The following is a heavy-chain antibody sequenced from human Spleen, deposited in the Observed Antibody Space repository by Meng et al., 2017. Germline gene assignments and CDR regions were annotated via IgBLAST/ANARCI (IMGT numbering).Heavy chain of an antibody. Sequence: VQLVQSGAEVKKPGASVNVSCNASGYTFTSNVINWVRQAPGQGLEWVGWMNPNSGNTGSAQKFQGRVTMTWNTSISTAYMDLSSLRSEDTAVYYCASLSVGSTTEFDYWGQGTLVTVSS. CDR3: ASLSVGSTTEFDY. CDR1: GYTFTSNV. CDR2: MNPNSGNT. J-gene: IGHJ4*02. V-gene: IGHV1-8*01. D-gene: IGHD1-26*01.